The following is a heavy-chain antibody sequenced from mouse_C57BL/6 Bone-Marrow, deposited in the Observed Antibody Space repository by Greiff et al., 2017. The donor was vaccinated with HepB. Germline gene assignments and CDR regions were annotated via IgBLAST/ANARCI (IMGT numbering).Heavy chain of an antibody. CDR1: GYTFTDYY. D-gene: IGHD2-3*01. CDR3: ARDLDGYYCFDY. Sequence: QVQLKQPGAELVMPGASVKLSCKASGYTFTDYYINWVKQRPGQGLEWIGWIYPGSGNTKYNEKFKGKATLTVDTSSSTAYMQLSSLTSEDSAVYFCARDLDGYYCFDYWGQGTTLTVSS. J-gene: IGHJ2*01. V-gene: IGHV1-84*01. CDR2: IYPGSGNT.